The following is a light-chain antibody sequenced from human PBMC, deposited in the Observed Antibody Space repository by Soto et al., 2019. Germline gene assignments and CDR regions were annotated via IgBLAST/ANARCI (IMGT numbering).Light chain of an antibody. J-gene: IGLJ2*01. V-gene: IGLV1-51*01. CDR3: GSWDSSLSAGL. CDR2: DDN. Sequence: QSVLTQPPSVSAAPGQKVTISCSGSSSNIETNHVSWYQHIPGTAPKLLIYDDNKRPSGIPDRFSGSKSGTSATLGITGLQTGDEADFYCGSWDSSLSAGLFGGGTKLTVL. CDR1: SSNIETNH.